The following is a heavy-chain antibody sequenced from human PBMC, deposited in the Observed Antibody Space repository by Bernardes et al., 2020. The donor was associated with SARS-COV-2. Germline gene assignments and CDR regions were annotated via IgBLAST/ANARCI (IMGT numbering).Heavy chain of an antibody. Sequence: GGSLRLSCGASGFSFSDYVMNWVRQAPGKGLEWVASIMRDGSQTFYVDSVKGRFTISRDNAEKSLHLQMSSLKTEDTAVYYCVRDRLEGQLARVLDYWGQGTLVTVSS. CDR3: VRDRLEGQLARVLDY. V-gene: IGHV3-7*01. CDR2: IMRDGSQT. CDR1: GFSFSDYV. D-gene: IGHD3-3*01. J-gene: IGHJ4*02.